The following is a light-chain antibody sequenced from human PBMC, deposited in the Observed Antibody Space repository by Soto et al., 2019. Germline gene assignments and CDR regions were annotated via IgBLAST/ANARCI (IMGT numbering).Light chain of an antibody. CDR2: GAS. CDR1: QSVSSN. V-gene: IGKV3-15*01. Sequence: EIVMTHSPATLSVSPWERATLSCRASQSVSSNLAWYQQKPGQAPSLLIYGASTRATGTPARFSGSGSGTEFTRTISRLEPEDFAVYYCQQYGSSPITFGQGTRLEIK. CDR3: QQYGSSPIT. J-gene: IGKJ5*01.